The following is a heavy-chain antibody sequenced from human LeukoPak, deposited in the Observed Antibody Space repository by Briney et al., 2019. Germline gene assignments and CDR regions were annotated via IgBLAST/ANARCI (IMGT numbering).Heavy chain of an antibody. CDR1: GGSISSDSYY. Sequence: PSQTLSLTCTVSGGSISSDSYYWSWIRKPAGKGLEWIGRIYTSGSTNFSPSPKSRVTISVDTSKNQFSLKLSSVTAADTAVYYCARCTITPYYFDYWGQGTLVTVSS. J-gene: IGHJ4*02. CDR2: IYTSGST. D-gene: IGHD5-12*01. CDR3: ARCTITPYYFDY. V-gene: IGHV4-61*02.